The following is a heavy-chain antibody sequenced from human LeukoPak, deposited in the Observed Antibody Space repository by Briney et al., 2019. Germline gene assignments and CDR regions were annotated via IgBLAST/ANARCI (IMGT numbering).Heavy chain of an antibody. Sequence: TSETLSLTCAVYGGSFSGYYWSWIRQPPGKGLEWIGEINHSGSTNYNPSLKSRVTISVDTSKNQFSLKLSSVTAADTAVYYCARDRIGKYSIDYWGQGTLVTVSS. CDR3: ARDRIGKYSIDY. CDR2: INHSGST. J-gene: IGHJ4*02. D-gene: IGHD2-15*01. V-gene: IGHV4-34*01. CDR1: GGSFSGYY.